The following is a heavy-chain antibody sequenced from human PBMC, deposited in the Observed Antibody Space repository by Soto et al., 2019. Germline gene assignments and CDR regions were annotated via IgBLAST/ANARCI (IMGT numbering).Heavy chain of an antibody. Sequence: SVKVSCKASRVAFSKFIVTWVRQAPGLGLEWVGGIIPVFGTANYAQKFQGRVTITADESTSTSYMEVNNLRSEDTAVYYCAKVRYSSPMGYYYGMDVWGQGTTVSVS. CDR3: AKVRYSSPMGYYYGMDV. CDR2: IIPVFGTA. J-gene: IGHJ6*02. CDR1: RVAFSKFI. V-gene: IGHV1-69*13. D-gene: IGHD2-2*01.